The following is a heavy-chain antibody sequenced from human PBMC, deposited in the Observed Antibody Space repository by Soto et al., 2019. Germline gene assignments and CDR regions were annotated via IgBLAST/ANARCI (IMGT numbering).Heavy chain of an antibody. CDR3: AKVPHPPIAQVVVIPLNGFDP. V-gene: IGHV3-23*01. Sequence: GGSLRLSCAASGFTFSSYAMSWVRQAPGKGLEWVSAISGSGGSTYYADSVKGRFTISRDNSKNTLYLQMNSLRAEDTAVYYCAKVPHPPIAQVVVIPLNGFDPWGQGPLVTVSS. J-gene: IGHJ5*02. CDR1: GFTFSSYA. D-gene: IGHD3-22*01. CDR2: ISGSGGST.